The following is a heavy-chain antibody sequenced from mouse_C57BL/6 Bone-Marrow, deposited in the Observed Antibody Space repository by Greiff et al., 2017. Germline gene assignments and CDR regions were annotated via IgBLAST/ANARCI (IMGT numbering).Heavy chain of an antibody. J-gene: IGHJ3*01. D-gene: IGHD1-2*01. Sequence: QVQLQQPGAELVKPGASVKLSCKASGYTFTSYWMHWVKQRPGQGLEWIGMIHPNSGSTNYNEKFKGKATLTVDTSSSTAYMQLSSLTSEDSAVYYCARTASEAPWFAYWGQGTLVTVSA. CDR1: GYTFTSYW. CDR2: IHPNSGST. CDR3: ARTASEAPWFAY. V-gene: IGHV1-64*01.